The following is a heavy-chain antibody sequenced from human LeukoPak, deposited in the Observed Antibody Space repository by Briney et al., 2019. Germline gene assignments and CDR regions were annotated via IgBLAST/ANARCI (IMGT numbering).Heavy chain of an antibody. CDR3: SRGPIQLWVHNGVGV. CDR2: IRSKAYRGTT. D-gene: IGHD5-18*01. Sequence: PGGSLRLSCTTSGFNFGDHAMTWVRQAPGKGLEWVSFIRSKAYRGTTEYAASVKGRFTISRDDSKSVVYLQMNSLKSEDTAVYYCSRGPIQLWVHNGVGVWGQGTTVTVSS. CDR1: GFNFGDHA. J-gene: IGHJ6*02. V-gene: IGHV3-49*04.